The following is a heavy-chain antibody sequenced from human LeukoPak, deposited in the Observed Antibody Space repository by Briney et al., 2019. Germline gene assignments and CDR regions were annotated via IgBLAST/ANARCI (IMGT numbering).Heavy chain of an antibody. Sequence: WVRQAPGKGLEWVAVISYDGSNKYYADSVKGRFTISRDNSKNTLYLQMNSLRAEDTAVYYCARETLVIDDFWSEGGEFDYWGQGTLVTVSS. J-gene: IGHJ4*02. CDR2: ISYDGSNK. CDR3: ARETLVIDDFWSEGGEFDY. D-gene: IGHD3-3*01. V-gene: IGHV3-30*04.